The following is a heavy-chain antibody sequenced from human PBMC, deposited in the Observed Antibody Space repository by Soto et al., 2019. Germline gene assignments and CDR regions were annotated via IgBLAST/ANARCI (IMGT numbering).Heavy chain of an antibody. CDR1: GFDVTSNY. CDR2: IYRGIGT. Sequence: EVQLVESGGGLVPSGGSLRLSCTASGFDVTSNYMTWVRQAPGKGLEWVSAIYRGIGTYYADSVKGRFTLSRHNSNNTLFLQMNSLTTEDTAVYYCARVLWGSYRYTGGIDSWGQGTLVTVSS. D-gene: IGHD3-16*02. CDR3: ARVLWGSYRYTGGIDS. V-gene: IGHV3-53*04. J-gene: IGHJ4*02.